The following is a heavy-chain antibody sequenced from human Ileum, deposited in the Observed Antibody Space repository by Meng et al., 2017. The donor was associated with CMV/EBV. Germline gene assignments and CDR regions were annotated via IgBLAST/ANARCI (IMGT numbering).Heavy chain of an antibody. CDR2: VYYSGTT. Sequence: QLPLREARPGLLKPSKILSLTCTASRGPTTSSTYDCGWSHQPPGKGLEWIGSVYYSGTTYYNPSLKSRVNMSIDTSKNRFSLKLSSATAADTAVYYCARNVGFYSSQIAYWGQGALVTVFS. CDR3: ARNVGFYSSQIAY. CDR1: RGPTTSSTYD. D-gene: IGHD3-3*01. V-gene: IGHV4-39*07. J-gene: IGHJ4*02.